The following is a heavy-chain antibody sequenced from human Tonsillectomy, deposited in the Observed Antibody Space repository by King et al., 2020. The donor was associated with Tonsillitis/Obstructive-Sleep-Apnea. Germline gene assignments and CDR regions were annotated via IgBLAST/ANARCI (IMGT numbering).Heavy chain of an antibody. D-gene: IGHD3-10*01. CDR2: ISATSNTI. V-gene: IGHV3-48*01. Sequence: VQLVQSGGGLVNPGGSLRLSCAASGFTFTNHGMNWVRQAPGKGLEWVSYISATSNTIYYADSVKGRFTISRDNSKNTVYVQVNSLTAEDTAVYYCAKVRGHDQDAFDVWGQGTMVTVSS. CDR1: GFTFTNHG. CDR3: AKVRGHDQDAFDV. J-gene: IGHJ3*01.